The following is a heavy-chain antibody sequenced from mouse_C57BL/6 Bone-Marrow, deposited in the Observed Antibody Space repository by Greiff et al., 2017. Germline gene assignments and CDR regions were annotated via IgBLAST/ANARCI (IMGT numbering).Heavy chain of an antibody. CDR3: ARDTYYYGSSYFDY. J-gene: IGHJ2*01. V-gene: IGHV1-53*01. D-gene: IGHD1-1*01. CDR1: GYTFTSYW. CDR2: INPSNGGT. Sequence: QVQLQQPGTELVKPGASVKLSCKASGYTFTSYWMHWVKQRPGQGLEWIGNINPSNGGTNYNEKFKSKATLTVDKSSSTVYMQLSSLTSEDSAVYNGARDTYYYGSSYFDYWGQGTTLTVSS.